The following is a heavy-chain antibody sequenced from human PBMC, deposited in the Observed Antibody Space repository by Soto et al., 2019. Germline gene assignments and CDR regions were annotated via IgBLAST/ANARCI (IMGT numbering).Heavy chain of an antibody. CDR1: GGSISSSNW. J-gene: IGHJ5*02. D-gene: IGHD2-2*01. Sequence: PSETLSLTCAVSGGSISSSNWWSWVRQPPGKGLEWIGEIYHSGSTNYNPSLKSRVTISVDKSKNQFSLKLSSVTAADTAVYYCARVHCSSTSCNENWFDPWGQGTLVTVSS. CDR2: IYHSGST. V-gene: IGHV4-4*02. CDR3: ARVHCSSTSCNENWFDP.